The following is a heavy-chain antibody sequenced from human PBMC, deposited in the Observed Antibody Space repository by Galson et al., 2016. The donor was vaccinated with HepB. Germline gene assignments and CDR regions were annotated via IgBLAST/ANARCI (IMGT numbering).Heavy chain of an antibody. Sequence: SLRLSCAASGFTFSSYSMNWVRQAPGKGLEWVSYISSSSSTIYYADSVKGRFTISRGSAKNSLYLQMNSLRAEDTAVYYCARVRSVGAFDIWGQGTMVTVSS. CDR3: ARVRSVGAFDI. CDR1: GFTFSSYS. CDR2: ISSSSSTI. V-gene: IGHV3-48*01. J-gene: IGHJ3*02.